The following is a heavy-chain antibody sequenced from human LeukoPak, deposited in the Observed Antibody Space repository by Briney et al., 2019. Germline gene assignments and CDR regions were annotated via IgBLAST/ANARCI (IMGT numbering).Heavy chain of an antibody. D-gene: IGHD1-26*01. J-gene: IGHJ4*02. Sequence: SETLSLTCAVYGGSFSGYYWSWIRQPPGKGLEWIGEINHSGSTNYNPSLKSRVTISVDTSNNQFSLKLSSVTAADTAVYSCAKSWELRSTFDYWGQGTLVTVSS. V-gene: IGHV4-34*01. CDR2: INHSGST. CDR3: AKSWELRSTFDY. CDR1: GGSFSGYY.